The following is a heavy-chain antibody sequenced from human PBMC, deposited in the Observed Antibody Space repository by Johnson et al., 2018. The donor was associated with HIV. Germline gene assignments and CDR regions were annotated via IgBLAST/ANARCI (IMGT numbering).Heavy chain of an antibody. Sequence: VQLVESGGGLVQPGRSLRLSCAASGFTFSSYAMSWVRQAPGKGLEWVSAISGSGGSTYYADYVKGRFTISRDTSKNTLYLQMNSLRAEDTAVYYCAKDLFYYDSTGDAFDIWGQGTMVTVSS. CDR2: ISGSGGST. CDR1: GFTFSSYA. V-gene: IGHV3-23*04. J-gene: IGHJ3*02. CDR3: AKDLFYYDSTGDAFDI. D-gene: IGHD3-22*01.